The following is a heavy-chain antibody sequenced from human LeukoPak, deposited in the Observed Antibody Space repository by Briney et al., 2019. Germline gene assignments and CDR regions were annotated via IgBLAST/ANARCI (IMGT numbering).Heavy chain of an antibody. CDR2: IYTSGST. D-gene: IGHD5-18*01. CDR1: GGSISSYY. J-gene: IGHJ4*02. CDR3: ARVGASVQLWGFIDY. Sequence: RASETLSLTCTVSGGSISSYYWSWIRQPAVKGLEWIGRIYTSGSTNYNPSLKSRVTMSVDTSKNQFSLRLSSVTAADTAVYYCARVGASVQLWGFIDYWGQGTLVTVSS. V-gene: IGHV4-4*07.